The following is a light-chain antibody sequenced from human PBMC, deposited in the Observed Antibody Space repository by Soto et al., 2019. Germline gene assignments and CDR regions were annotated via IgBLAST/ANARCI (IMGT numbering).Light chain of an antibody. V-gene: IGKV1-5*03. J-gene: IGKJ1*01. CDR2: KAS. CDR3: QQYTTFSWT. Sequence: DIQMTQSPSTLSASVGDRVTITRRASKSICSWLAWYQQKPGKASKLLIYKASSLEGGVPSRFSGSGSGTEFDLTISSLQPDDFATYCCQQYTTFSWTICQGTKVEIK. CDR1: KSICSW.